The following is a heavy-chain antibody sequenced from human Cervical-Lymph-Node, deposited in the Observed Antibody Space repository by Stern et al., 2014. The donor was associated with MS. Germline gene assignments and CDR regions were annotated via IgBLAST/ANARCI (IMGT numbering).Heavy chain of an antibody. Sequence: DQLVESGGGVVQPGRSLRLSCAASGFTFSSYGMHWVRQAPGKGLEWVAVISYDGSNKYYADSVKGRFTISRDNSKNTLYLQMNSLRAEDTAVYYCAKGPSGYSSSWPANWGQGTLVTVSS. CDR2: ISYDGSNK. D-gene: IGHD6-13*01. J-gene: IGHJ4*02. V-gene: IGHV3-30*18. CDR3: AKGPSGYSSSWPAN. CDR1: GFTFSSYG.